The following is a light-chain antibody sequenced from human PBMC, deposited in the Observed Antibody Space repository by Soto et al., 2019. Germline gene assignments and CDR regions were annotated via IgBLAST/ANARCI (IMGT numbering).Light chain of an antibody. CDR3: QQYGSSFT. CDR2: GAS. Sequence: EIVLTQSPGTLSLSPGERATLSCRASQSLSSTYLAWYQQRPGQAPRLLIYGASSRATGIPDRFSGSGSGTGFTLSISRLEPEDFAVYYCQQYGSSFTFGPGTKVDIK. CDR1: QSLSSTY. V-gene: IGKV3-20*01. J-gene: IGKJ3*01.